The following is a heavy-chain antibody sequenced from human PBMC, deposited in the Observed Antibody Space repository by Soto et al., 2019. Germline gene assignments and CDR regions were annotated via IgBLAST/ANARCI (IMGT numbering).Heavy chain of an antibody. V-gene: IGHV1-3*01. D-gene: IGHD3-9*01. Sequence: QVQLVQSGAEVKKPGASVKVSCKASGYTFTSYAMHWVRQAPGQRLEWMGWINAGDGNTKYSQKFQGRVTSTKDTSASSAYTELSSLRSEDTAVYYCARYFPIDYWGQGTLVTVSS. CDR1: GYTFTSYA. J-gene: IGHJ4*02. CDR2: INAGDGNT. CDR3: ARYFPIDY.